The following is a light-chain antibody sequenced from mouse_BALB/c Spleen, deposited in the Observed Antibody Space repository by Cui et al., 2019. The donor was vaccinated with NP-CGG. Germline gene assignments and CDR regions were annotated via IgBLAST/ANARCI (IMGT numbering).Light chain of an antibody. Sequence: QAVLTQEFALTTSPGETVTLTCRSSIGAVTTSNYANWVQEKPDHLFTGLIGGTNNRAPGVPARLSGSLIGDKAALTITGAQTEDEAIYFCALWYSNHWVFGGGTKLTVL. CDR2: GTN. CDR3: ALWYSNHWV. V-gene: IGLV1*01. J-gene: IGLJ1*01. CDR1: IGAVTTSNY.